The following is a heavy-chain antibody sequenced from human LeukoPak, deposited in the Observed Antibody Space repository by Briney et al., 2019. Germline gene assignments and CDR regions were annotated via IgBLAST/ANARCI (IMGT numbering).Heavy chain of an antibody. V-gene: IGHV4-61*02. D-gene: IGHD3-3*01. CDR3: ARHQTYYDFWSGYSFDY. J-gene: IGHJ4*02. CDR1: GGSISSGSYY. Sequence: SETLSLTCTVSGGSISSGSYYWSWIRQPAGKGLEWIGRIYTSGSTNYNPSLKSRVTISVDTSKNQFSLKLSSVTAADTAVYYCARHQTYYDFWSGYSFDYWGQGTLVTVSS. CDR2: IYTSGST.